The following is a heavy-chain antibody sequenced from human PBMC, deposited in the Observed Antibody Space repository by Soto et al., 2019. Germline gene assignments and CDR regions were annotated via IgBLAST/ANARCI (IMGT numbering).Heavy chain of an antibody. CDR3: ARGAGVTTNYYFDY. V-gene: IGHV1-3*01. CDR1: GYTFTSYA. D-gene: IGHD4-17*01. J-gene: IGHJ4*02. CDR2: INAGNGNT. Sequence: ASVKVSCKASGYTFTSYAMHWVRQAPGQRLEWMGWINAGNGNTKYSQKFQGRVTITRDTSASTAYMELSSLRSEDTAVYYCARGAGVTTNYYFDYWGQGTLVTVSS.